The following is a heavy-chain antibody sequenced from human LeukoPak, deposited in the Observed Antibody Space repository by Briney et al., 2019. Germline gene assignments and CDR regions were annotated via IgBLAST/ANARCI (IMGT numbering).Heavy chain of an antibody. Sequence: PGGSLRLSCAASGFTFSSYSMNWVRQAPGKGLEWVSSTSSSSSYIYYADSVKGRFTISRDNAKNSLYLQMNSLRAEDTAVYYCARSSSSNAFDIWGQGTMVTVSS. CDR3: ARSSSSNAFDI. CDR1: GFTFSSYS. D-gene: IGHD6-6*01. CDR2: TSSSSSYI. J-gene: IGHJ3*02. V-gene: IGHV3-21*01.